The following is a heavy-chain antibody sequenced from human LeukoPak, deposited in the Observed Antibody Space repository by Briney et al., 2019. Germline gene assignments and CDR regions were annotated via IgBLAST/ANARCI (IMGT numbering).Heavy chain of an antibody. CDR2: ISGSGGST. CDR1: GFTFSSYA. J-gene: IGHJ4*02. D-gene: IGHD3-3*01. CDR3: AKPTGRGITNIGVAPTAMDFDD. Sequence: GGSLRLSCAASGFTFSSYAMSWVRQAPGKGLEWVSAISGSGGSTYYADSVKGRFTISRDDSRNTQYLHVTSLRAEDAAVYYCAKPTGRGITNIGVAPTAMDFDDWGQGTLVTVSS. V-gene: IGHV3-23*01.